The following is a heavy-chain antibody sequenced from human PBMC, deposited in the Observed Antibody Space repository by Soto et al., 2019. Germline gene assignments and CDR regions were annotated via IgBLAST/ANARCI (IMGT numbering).Heavy chain of an antibody. V-gene: IGHV2-5*01. CDR3: AHWGRPVSYYDSSAPRNWFDP. CDR1: GFSLSTSGVG. CDR2: LYWNDDK. J-gene: IGHJ5*02. D-gene: IGHD3-22*01. Sequence: SGPTLVNPTQPLTLPCTFSGFSLSTSGVGVGWIRQPPGKALERLALLYWNDDKRYSPSLKSRLTITKDTSKNQVVLTMTNRDPVDTATYYCAHWGRPVSYYDSSAPRNWFDPWGQGTLVTVSS.